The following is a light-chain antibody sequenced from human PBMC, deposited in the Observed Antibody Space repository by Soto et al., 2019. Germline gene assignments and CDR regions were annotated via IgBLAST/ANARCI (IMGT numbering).Light chain of an antibody. CDR3: QQRDTWPPFT. CDR1: RSINSY. V-gene: IGKV3-11*01. CDR2: DAS. J-gene: IGKJ2*01. Sequence: IVLTQSPATLSLSPGERATLSCRASRSINSYLAWYQQKPGQAPRLLIYDASNRATGIPARFSGCGSGTDFTLTISSLEPEDFAVYYCQQRDTWPPFTFGQGTKLEIK.